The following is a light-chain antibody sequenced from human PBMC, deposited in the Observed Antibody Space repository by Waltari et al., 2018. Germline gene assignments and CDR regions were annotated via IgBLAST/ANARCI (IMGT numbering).Light chain of an antibody. CDR3: QSYDSGLSAPV. Sequence: QSVLTQPPSVSGAPGPRVTIPCPGSRSNNGPNHAIHWYQQLPGTAPKLLIYDDTNRPSGIPDRFSGSKSATSASLAITGLQAEDEADYYCQSYDSGLSAPVFGGGTKLTVL. CDR1: RSNNGPNHA. V-gene: IGLV1-40*01. CDR2: DDT. J-gene: IGLJ3*02.